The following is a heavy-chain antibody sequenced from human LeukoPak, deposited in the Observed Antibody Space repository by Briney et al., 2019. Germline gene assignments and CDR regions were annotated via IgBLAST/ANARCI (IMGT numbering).Heavy chain of an antibody. V-gene: IGHV1-8*01. CDR1: GYTFTSYD. CDR3: ARAKSVKRRQAFDI. D-gene: IGHD6-19*01. J-gene: IGHJ3*02. CDR2: MNPNSGNT. Sequence: GASVKVSCKASGYTFTSYDINWVRQATGQGLEWMGWMNPNSGNTGYAQKFQGRVTMTRNTSISTAYMELSSLRSEDTAVYYCARAKSVKRRQAFDIWGQGTMVTVSS.